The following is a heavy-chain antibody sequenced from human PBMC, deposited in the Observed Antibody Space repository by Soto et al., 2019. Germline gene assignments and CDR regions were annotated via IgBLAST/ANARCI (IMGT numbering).Heavy chain of an antibody. CDR2: ISYDGSNK. V-gene: IGHV3-30-3*01. J-gene: IGHJ4*02. Sequence: VQLVESGGGLVKPGGSLRLSCAASGFTFSSYAMHWVRQAPGKGLEWVAVISYDGSNKYYADSVKGRFTISRDNSKNTLYLQMNSLRAEDTAVYYCARETVRGGEAYYFDYWGQGTLVTVSS. CDR3: ARETVRGGEAYYFDY. CDR1: GFTFSSYA. D-gene: IGHD3-10*01.